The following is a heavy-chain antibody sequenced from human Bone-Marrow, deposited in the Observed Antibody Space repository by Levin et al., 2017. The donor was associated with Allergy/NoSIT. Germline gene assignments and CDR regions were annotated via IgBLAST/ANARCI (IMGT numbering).Heavy chain of an antibody. Sequence: GESLKISCAASGFTFSDYYMTWIRQTPGKGLEWVSYISSSATNIYYADSVEGRFTISRDNAKNSLFLQMNSLRAEDTAVYYCARGADWFDPWGQGTLVTVSS. CDR2: ISSSATNI. V-gene: IGHV3-11*01. J-gene: IGHJ5*02. CDR3: ARGADWFDP. CDR1: GFTFSDYY.